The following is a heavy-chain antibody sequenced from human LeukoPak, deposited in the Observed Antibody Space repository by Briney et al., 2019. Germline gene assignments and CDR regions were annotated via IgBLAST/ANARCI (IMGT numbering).Heavy chain of an antibody. CDR1: GFTFSSYS. D-gene: IGHD3-22*01. V-gene: IGHV3-48*04. CDR2: ISSSSSTI. CDR3: ARAPKHYYDSSGYPRGAFDI. J-gene: IGHJ3*02. Sequence: PGGSLRLSCAASGFTFSSYSMNWVRQAPGKGLEWVSYISSSSSTIYYADSVKGRFTISRDNAKNSLYLQMNSPRAEDTAVYYCARAPKHYYDSSGYPRGAFDIWGQGTMVTVSS.